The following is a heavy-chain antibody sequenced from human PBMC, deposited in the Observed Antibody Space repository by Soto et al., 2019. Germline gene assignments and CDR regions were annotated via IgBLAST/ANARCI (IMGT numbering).Heavy chain of an antibody. V-gene: IGHV1-69*06. J-gene: IGHJ4*02. D-gene: IGHD3-22*01. CDR3: ARDKGAYYSHLVY. Sequence: QVLLVQYGAEVKKPGSSVKVSCKLSGATFSSYAMSWVRQAPGQGLEWIGGIIPFFGTPNYAQKFQGRVTITADTSTATSYMELSSLRSDDTAVYYCARDKGAYYSHLVYWGQGTLVTVSS. CDR2: IIPFFGTP. CDR1: GATFSSYA.